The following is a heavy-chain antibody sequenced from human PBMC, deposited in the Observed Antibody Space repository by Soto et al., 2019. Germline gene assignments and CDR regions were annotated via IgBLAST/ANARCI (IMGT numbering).Heavy chain of an antibody. J-gene: IGHJ4*02. CDR1: GGSLRNSG. Sequence: SVKVSCKTSGGSLRNSGINWVRQAPGQGLEWVGGIIPIIGTPNYLQRLQTRVTITADESTNTAFLELGSLRFDDTAIYYCARERDGSGSLSYYFDQWGQGTLVTVS. V-gene: IGHV1-69*13. D-gene: IGHD3-10*01. CDR2: IIPIIGTP. CDR3: ARERDGSGSLSYYFDQ.